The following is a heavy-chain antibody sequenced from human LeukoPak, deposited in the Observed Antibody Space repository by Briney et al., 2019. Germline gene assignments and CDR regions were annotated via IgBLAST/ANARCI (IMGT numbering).Heavy chain of an antibody. V-gene: IGHV3-66*02. CDR2: IYSGGST. J-gene: IGHJ4*02. Sequence: GGSLRLSCAASGFTVSSNYMSWVRQAPGKGLEWVSVIYSGGSTYYADSVKGRFTISRDNSKNTLYLQMNSLRAEDTAVYYCAKESTAYSSGWDPALDYWGQGTLVTVSS. CDR1: GFTVSSNY. CDR3: AKESTAYSSGWDPALDY. D-gene: IGHD6-19*01.